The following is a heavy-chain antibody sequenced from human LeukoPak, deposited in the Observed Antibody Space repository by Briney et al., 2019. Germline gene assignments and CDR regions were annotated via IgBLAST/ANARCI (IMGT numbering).Heavy chain of an antibody. CDR2: ISYDGNIK. Sequence: GGSLRLSCAASGFPFSSYAMHWVRQAPGKGLEWVAVISYDGNIKYYADSVKGRFTISRDNAKNSLYLQMSSLRDEDTAVYYCAREPFDYWGQGIPVTVSS. J-gene: IGHJ4*02. V-gene: IGHV3-30*04. CDR3: AREPFDY. CDR1: GFPFSSYA.